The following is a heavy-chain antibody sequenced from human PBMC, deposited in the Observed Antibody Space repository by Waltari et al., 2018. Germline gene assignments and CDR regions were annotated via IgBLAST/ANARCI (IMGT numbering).Heavy chain of an antibody. D-gene: IGHD5-12*01. J-gene: IGHJ4*02. V-gene: IGHV4-38-2*01. Sequence: QVQLQESGPGLVKPSETLSLTCAVSGYSISSGYYWGWIRQPPGKGLEWIGSIFRSWSTYYNPSLNGRITISVDTAKNQFSLTLSSVTAADTAVYYCARGNSGYYYPDYWGQGTLVTVSS. CDR1: GYSISSGYY. CDR2: IFRSWST. CDR3: ARGNSGYYYPDY.